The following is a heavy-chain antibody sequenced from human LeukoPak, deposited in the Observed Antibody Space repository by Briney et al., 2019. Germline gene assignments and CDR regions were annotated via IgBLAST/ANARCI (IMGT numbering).Heavy chain of an antibody. CDR3: ARNLVVPPGYENYFDY. Sequence: SETLSLTCTVSGGSISSSSYYWGWIRQPPGKGLEWIGSIYYSGSTYYNPSLKSRVTISVDTYQTQFSLKLSSVTAADTAVYYCARNLVVPPGYENYFDYWGQGTLVTVSS. D-gene: IGHD2-2*01. V-gene: IGHV4-39*01. CDR2: IYYSGST. J-gene: IGHJ4*02. CDR1: GGSISSSSYY.